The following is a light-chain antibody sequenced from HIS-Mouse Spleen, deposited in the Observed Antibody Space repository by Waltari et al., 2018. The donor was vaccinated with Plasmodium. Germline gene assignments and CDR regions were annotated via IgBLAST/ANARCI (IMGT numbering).Light chain of an antibody. V-gene: IGLV3-10*01. CDR2: EDS. CDR1: AFSTKY. CDR3: YSTDSSGNHRV. J-gene: IGLJ3*02. Sequence: SYELTQPPSVSVSPGQTARITCSGNAFSTKYAYWSQQKSGQAPVLVIYEDSKRPSGIPERFSGSSSGTMATLTISGAQVEDEADYYCYSTDSSGNHRVFGGGTKLTVL.